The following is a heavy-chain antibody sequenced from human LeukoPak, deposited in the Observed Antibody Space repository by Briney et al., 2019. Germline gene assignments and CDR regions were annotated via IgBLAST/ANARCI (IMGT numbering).Heavy chain of an antibody. J-gene: IGHJ6*02. CDR1: GFTFDDYA. CDR3: AKDLARGRGIVGISYYYGMDV. V-gene: IGHV3-9*01. Sequence: GGSLRLSCAVSGFTFDDYAMHWVRQAPGKGLEWVSGISWNSGSIAYADSVKGRFTISRDNAKNSLYLQMNSLRAEDTALYYCAKDLARGRGIVGISYYYGMDVWGQGTTVTVSS. D-gene: IGHD2-15*01. CDR2: ISWNSGSI.